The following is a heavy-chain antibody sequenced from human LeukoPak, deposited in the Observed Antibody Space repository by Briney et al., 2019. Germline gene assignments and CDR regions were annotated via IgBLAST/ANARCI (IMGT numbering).Heavy chain of an antibody. CDR2: IIPIFGTA. V-gene: IGHV1-69*13. CDR1: GGTFSSYA. D-gene: IGHD1-26*01. Sequence: ASVKVSCKASGGTFSSYAISWVRQAPGQGLEWMGGIIPIFGTANYAQKFQGRVTITVDESTSTAYMELSSLRSEDTAVYYCARVVGATGAFDIWGQGTMVTVSS. CDR3: ARVVGATGAFDI. J-gene: IGHJ3*02.